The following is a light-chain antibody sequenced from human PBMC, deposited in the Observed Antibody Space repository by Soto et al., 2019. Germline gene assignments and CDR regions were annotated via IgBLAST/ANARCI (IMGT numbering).Light chain of an antibody. CDR3: QQYGSSSGT. J-gene: IGKJ1*01. Sequence: EVVLTQSPGTLSLSPWERATISCRASQSVSNNLAWYQQKRGQAPRLLIYGASTRATGIPARFSGSGSGTDFTLTISRLEPEDFAVYYCQQYGSSSGTFGQGTKVDIK. V-gene: IGKV3-20*01. CDR2: GAS. CDR1: QSVSNN.